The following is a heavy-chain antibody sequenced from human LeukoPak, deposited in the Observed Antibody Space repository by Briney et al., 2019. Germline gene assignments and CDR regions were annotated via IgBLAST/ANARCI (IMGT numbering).Heavy chain of an antibody. J-gene: IGHJ4*02. CDR1: GFTFSSYW. V-gene: IGHV3-7*01. Sequence: GSLRLSCAASGFTFSSYWMSWVRQAPGKGLEWVANIKQDGSEKYYVDSVKGRFTISRDNAKNSLYLQMNSLRAEDTAVYYCARDYYDSSGYYYLDYWGQGTLVTVSS. D-gene: IGHD3-22*01. CDR3: ARDYYDSSGYYYLDY. CDR2: IKQDGSEK.